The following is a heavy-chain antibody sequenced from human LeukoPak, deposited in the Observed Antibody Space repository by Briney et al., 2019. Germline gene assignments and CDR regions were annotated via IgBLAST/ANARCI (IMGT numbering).Heavy chain of an antibody. CDR3: AKEDKYGYDYFDY. Sequence: PGGSLRLSCTASGFTFSSYSMNWVHQAPGKGLEWVSYISSSGSTIDYADSVKGRFTISRDNAKKSLYLQMNSLRAEDTAVYYCAKEDKYGYDYFDYWGQGTLVTVSS. CDR1: GFTFSSYS. J-gene: IGHJ4*02. CDR2: ISSSGSTI. D-gene: IGHD5-18*01. V-gene: IGHV3-48*04.